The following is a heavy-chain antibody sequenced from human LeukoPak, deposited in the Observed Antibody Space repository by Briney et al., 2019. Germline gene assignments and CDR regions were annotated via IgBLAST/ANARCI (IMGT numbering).Heavy chain of an antibody. CDR2: IKPDGSEK. V-gene: IGHV3-7*01. Sequence: GGSLRLSCAASGFTVSSNYMSWVRQAPGKGLEWVTNIKPDGSEKYYVDSVKGRFTISRDSAKNSLFLQMNSLRAEDTALYYCARDTVGVTDYWGQGTLVTVSS. J-gene: IGHJ4*02. D-gene: IGHD1-26*01. CDR3: ARDTVGVTDY. CDR1: GFTVSSNY.